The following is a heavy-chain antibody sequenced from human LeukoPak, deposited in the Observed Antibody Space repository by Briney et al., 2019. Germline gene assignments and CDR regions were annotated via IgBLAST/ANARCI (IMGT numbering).Heavy chain of an antibody. D-gene: IGHD4/OR15-4a*01. Sequence: GGSLRLSCAASGLTFNTYPMAWVRQAPGKGLEWVSRISGGGDTTYYTDSVKGRFTISRDNAKNTLYLEMSSLRAEDTAVYYCAKGLTPDYWGQGTLVTVSS. V-gene: IGHV3-23*01. CDR1: GLTFNTYP. CDR3: AKGLTPDY. J-gene: IGHJ4*02. CDR2: ISGGGDTT.